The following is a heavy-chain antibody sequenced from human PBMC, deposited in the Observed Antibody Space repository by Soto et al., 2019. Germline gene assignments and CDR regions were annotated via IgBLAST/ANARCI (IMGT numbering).Heavy chain of an antibody. CDR2: ITYSGNT. Sequence: SETLSLTCTVSGGSINYYYWSWIRQPPGRGLEWIGYITYSGNTNYNPSLKSRVSISLDTSRNQFSLMLSSVTAADTAVYHCERDRLGSGSYLAFDPWGQGTLVTVSS. J-gene: IGHJ5*02. CDR1: GGSINYYY. D-gene: IGHD3-10*01. CDR3: ERDRLGSGSYLAFDP. V-gene: IGHV4-59*01.